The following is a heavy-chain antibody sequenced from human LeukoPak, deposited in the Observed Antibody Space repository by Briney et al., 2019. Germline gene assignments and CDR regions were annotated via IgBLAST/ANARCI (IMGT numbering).Heavy chain of an antibody. Sequence: ASVKVSCKASGYTFTSYDINWVRQATGQGLEWMGWMNPNSGNTGYAQKFQGRVTMTEDTSTDTAYMELSSLRSEDTAVYYCATFTMVRGGLDYWGQGTLVTVSS. CDR3: ATFTMVRGGLDY. J-gene: IGHJ4*02. V-gene: IGHV1-8*01. CDR1: GYTFTSYD. D-gene: IGHD3-10*01. CDR2: MNPNSGNT.